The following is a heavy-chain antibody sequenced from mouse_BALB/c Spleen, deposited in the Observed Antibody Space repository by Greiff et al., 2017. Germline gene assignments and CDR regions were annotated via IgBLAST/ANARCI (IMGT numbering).Heavy chain of an antibody. CDR3: ASPYYYGSSAWFAY. CDR2: IDPANGNT. J-gene: IGHJ3*01. CDR1: GFNIKDTY. Sequence: EVKVEESGAELVKPGASVKLSCTASGFNIKDTYMHWVKQRPEQGLEWIGRIDPANGNTKYDPKFQGKATITADTSSNTAYLQLSSLTSEDTAVYYCASPYYYGSSAWFAYWGQGTLVTVSA. V-gene: IGHV14-3*02. D-gene: IGHD1-1*01.